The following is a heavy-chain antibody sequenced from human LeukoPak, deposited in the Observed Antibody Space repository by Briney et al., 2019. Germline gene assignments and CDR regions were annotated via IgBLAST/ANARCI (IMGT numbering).Heavy chain of an antibody. Sequence: SETLSLTCTVSGGSIISYYWSWIRQPPGKGLEWIGYIYYSGSTNYNPSLESRVTISVDTSKSQFSLKLSSVTAADTAVHYCARHSSSTTYYYYMDVWGKGTTVTVSS. V-gene: IGHV4-59*08. CDR1: GGSIISYY. CDR2: IYYSGST. CDR3: ARHSSSTTYYYYMDV. J-gene: IGHJ6*03. D-gene: IGHD2-2*01.